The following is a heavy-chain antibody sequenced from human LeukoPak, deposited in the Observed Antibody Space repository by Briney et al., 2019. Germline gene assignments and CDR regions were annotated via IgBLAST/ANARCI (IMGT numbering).Heavy chain of an antibody. CDR1: GGSISGYY. Sequence: PSETLSPTCTVSGGSISGYYWSWIRQRSGRGLEWIGYIYYSGSTNYNPSLKSRVTLSVDTSNNQFSLKLNSVTAADTAVYYCARNGPPYYYYYMDVWGKGTTVTVSS. V-gene: IGHV4-59*01. D-gene: IGHD1-14*01. J-gene: IGHJ6*03. CDR3: ARNGPPYYYYYMDV. CDR2: IYYSGST.